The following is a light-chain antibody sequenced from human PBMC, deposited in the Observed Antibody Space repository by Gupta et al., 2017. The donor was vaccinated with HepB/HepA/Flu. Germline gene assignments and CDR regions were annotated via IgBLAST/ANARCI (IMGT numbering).Light chain of an antibody. CDR1: QSVLYSSNNNNY. J-gene: IGKJ5*01. Sequence: DIVMTQSPDSLAVSLGERATINCKSSQSVLYSSNNNNYLAWYQQKPGQPPKLLIHWAATRESGVPNRFRGSGYGTDFTLTISSRQAEDVAVYYCQQYDTTSPITFGQGTRREIK. CDR3: QQYDTTSPIT. V-gene: IGKV4-1*01. CDR2: WAA.